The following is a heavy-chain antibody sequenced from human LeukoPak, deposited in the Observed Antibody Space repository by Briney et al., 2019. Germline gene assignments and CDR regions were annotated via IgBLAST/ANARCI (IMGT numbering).Heavy chain of an antibody. CDR1: GFAFSSYD. CDR3: AKGAEAFDI. CDR2: ISGSGGST. D-gene: IGHD3-16*01. J-gene: IGHJ3*02. V-gene: IGHV3-23*01. Sequence: GGSLRLSCAASGFAFSSYDMNWVRQAPGKGLEWVSNISGSGGSTYYADSVKGRFTISRDNSKNTLYLQMNSLRAEDTAVYFCAKGAEAFDIWGQGTMVTVSS.